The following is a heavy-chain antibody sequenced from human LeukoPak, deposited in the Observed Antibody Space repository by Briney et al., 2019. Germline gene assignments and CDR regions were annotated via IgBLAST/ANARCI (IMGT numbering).Heavy chain of an antibody. CDR2: IKSKTDGGTT. Sequence: PGGSLRLSCAASGFTFSNAWMSWVRQAPGKGLEWVGRIKSKTDGGTTDYAAPVKGRFTISRDDSKNTLYLQMNRLKTEDTAVYYCTRIVVVVAATGMYYFDYWGQGTLVTVSS. D-gene: IGHD2-15*01. J-gene: IGHJ4*02. CDR1: GFTFSNAW. V-gene: IGHV3-15*01. CDR3: TRIVVVVAATGMYYFDY.